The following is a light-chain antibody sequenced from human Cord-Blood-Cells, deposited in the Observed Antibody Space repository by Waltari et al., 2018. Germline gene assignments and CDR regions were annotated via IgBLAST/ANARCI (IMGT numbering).Light chain of an antibody. CDR2: EVS. Sequence: QSALTQPASVSGSPGQSIPISCPGTSSDVGSYNLGSWYQQHPGKAPNLMSYEVSTRPSWVSNRFSGSKSGNSASLTLSGLQAEDEADYYCCSYAGSSTNYVFGTGTKVTVL. V-gene: IGLV2-23*02. J-gene: IGLJ1*01. CDR1: SSDVGSYNL. CDR3: CSYAGSSTNYV.